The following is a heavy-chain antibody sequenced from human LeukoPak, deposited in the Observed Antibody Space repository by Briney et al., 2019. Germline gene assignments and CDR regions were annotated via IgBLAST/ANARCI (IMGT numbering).Heavy chain of an antibody. CDR2: ISSDGSST. Sequence: LAGGSLRLSCAASGFTFRNHWMHWVRQTPGKGLVWVSRISSDGSSTTYADSVKGRFTISRDNAKNTLYLQMNNLRAEDTAMYYCARDRRVTGRPGIDYWGQGTLVIVSS. D-gene: IGHD6-6*01. CDR3: ARDRRVTGRPGIDY. J-gene: IGHJ4*02. V-gene: IGHV3-74*03. CDR1: GFTFRNHW.